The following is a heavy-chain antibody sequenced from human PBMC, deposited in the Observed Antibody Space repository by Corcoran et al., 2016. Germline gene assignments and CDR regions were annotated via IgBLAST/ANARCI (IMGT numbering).Heavy chain of an antibody. D-gene: IGHD1-26*01. CDR2: IYPGDSDT. Sequence: EVQLVQSGAEVKKPGESLKISCKGSGYSFATYWIVWVRQMPGKGLEWMGIIYPGDSDTRYSPSFQGQVSISADKSISTAYLQWSSLKASDTAMYYCARHALVGATRSYFDLWGRGSLVTVSS. J-gene: IGHJ2*01. V-gene: IGHV5-51*01. CDR3: ARHALVGATRSYFDL. CDR1: GYSFATYW.